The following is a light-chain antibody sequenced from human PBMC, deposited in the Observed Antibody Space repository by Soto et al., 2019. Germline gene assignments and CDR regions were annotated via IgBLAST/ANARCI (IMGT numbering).Light chain of an antibody. Sequence: DIQLTQSPCFLSSSVGDRVTITCRASQGISSYLAWYQQKPGKAPKLLIYAASTLQTGGPSRFSGSGSGTEFTPTISSLQAEDFATYYCRQLNSYPFLTFGGGTKVEIK. CDR3: RQLNSYPFLT. CDR2: AAS. CDR1: QGISSY. J-gene: IGKJ4*01. V-gene: IGKV1-9*01.